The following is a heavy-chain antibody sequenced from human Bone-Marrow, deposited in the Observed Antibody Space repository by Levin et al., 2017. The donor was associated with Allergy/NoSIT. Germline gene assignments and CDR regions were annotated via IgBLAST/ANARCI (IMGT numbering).Heavy chain of an antibody. CDR1: DFPFTNAW. V-gene: IGHV3-15*07. J-gene: IGHJ4*02. CDR2: IKSIIDDGTT. Sequence: LSLTCAVSDFPFTNAWMHWVRQAPGRGLEWVGRIKSIIDDGTTEYAAPVKGRFSISRDDSKNTAYLQMNSLKIEDTVVYYCTTGGNYYARFDYWGQGVLVTVSS. CDR3: TTGGNYYARFDY. D-gene: IGHD1-26*01.